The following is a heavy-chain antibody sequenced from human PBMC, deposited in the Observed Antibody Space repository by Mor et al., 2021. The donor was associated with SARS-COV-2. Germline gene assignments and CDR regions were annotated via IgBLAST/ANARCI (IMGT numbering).Heavy chain of an antibody. D-gene: IGHD2-8*01. CDR2: SAYNGNT. V-gene: IGHV1-18*01. CDR3: ARDGMVQGGAPDLDY. J-gene: IGHJ4*02. Sequence: SAYNGNTNYPQNLQGRVTMTTDTSTSTAYMELRSLRSDDTAVYYCARDGMVQGGAPDLDYWGQGTLVTVSS.